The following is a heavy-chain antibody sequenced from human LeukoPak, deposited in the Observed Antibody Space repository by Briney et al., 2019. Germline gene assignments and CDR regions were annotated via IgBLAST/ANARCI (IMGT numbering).Heavy chain of an antibody. D-gene: IGHD2-15*01. J-gene: IGHJ4*02. CDR2: IKRDGSST. CDR1: GYTFSRYC. V-gene: IGHV3-74*01. Sequence: GGSLRLTCAASGYTFSRYCMHGVRQTPEKGLVCVSHIKRDGSSTRYADSVKGRFAISRDNAKNTLDLQVSSLRAEDTAVYYCARVDCSGGSCYFDYWGQGTLVTVSS. CDR3: ARVDCSGGSCYFDY.